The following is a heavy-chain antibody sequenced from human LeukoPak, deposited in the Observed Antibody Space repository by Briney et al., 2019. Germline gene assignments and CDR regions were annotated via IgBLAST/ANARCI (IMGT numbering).Heavy chain of an antibody. D-gene: IGHD3-10*01. CDR1: GGTFSSYA. V-gene: IGHV1-69*01. J-gene: IGHJ4*02. CDR2: IIPIFGTA. CDR3: ARARGVRDYYFDY. Sequence: SVKVSCKASGGTFSSYAISWVRQAPGQVLEWMGGIIPIFGTANYAQKFQGRVTITADESTSTAYMELSSLRSEDTAVYYCARARGVRDYYFDYWGQGTLVTVSS.